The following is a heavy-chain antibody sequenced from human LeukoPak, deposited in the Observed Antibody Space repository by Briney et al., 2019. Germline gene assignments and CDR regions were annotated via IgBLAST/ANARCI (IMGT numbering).Heavy chain of an antibody. J-gene: IGHJ4*02. D-gene: IGHD3-3*01. Sequence: GSLRLSCAASGFTFSDYYMSWIRQAPGKGLEWVSYISSSGSTIYYADSVKGRFTISRDSAKNSLYLQMNSLRAEDTAVYYCARDATTYYDFWSGYYADYWGQGTLVTVSS. CDR1: GFTFSDYY. CDR2: ISSSGSTI. CDR3: ARDATTYYDFWSGYYADY. V-gene: IGHV3-11*01.